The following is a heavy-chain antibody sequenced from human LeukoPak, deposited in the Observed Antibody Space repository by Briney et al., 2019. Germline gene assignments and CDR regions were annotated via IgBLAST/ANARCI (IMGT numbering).Heavy chain of an antibody. Sequence: GGSLRLSCAASGFTFSSYSMNWVRQAPGKGLEWVSSISSSSNYIFYADSVKGRFTISRDNSKNTLYLQMNSLRAEDTAVFYCAKRNSGWYDGWGQGTLVTVSS. V-gene: IGHV3-21*04. CDR2: ISSSSNYI. CDR3: AKRNSGWYDG. CDR1: GFTFSSYS. J-gene: IGHJ4*02. D-gene: IGHD6-19*01.